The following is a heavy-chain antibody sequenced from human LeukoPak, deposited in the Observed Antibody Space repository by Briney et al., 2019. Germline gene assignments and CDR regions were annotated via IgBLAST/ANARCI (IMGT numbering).Heavy chain of an antibody. CDR3: ARGPIVLLWFGERYGMDV. CDR1: GGSFSGYY. V-gene: IGHV4-34*01. D-gene: IGHD3-10*01. Sequence: PSETLSLTCAGDGGSFSGYYWSWIRQPPGKGLEWIGEINHSGSTNYNPSLKSRVTISVDTSKNQFSLKLSSVTAADTAVYYCARGPIVLLWFGERYGMDVWGQGTTVTVSS. CDR2: INHSGST. J-gene: IGHJ6*02.